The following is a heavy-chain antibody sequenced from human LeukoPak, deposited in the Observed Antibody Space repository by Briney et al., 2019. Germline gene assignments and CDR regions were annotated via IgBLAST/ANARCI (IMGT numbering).Heavy chain of an antibody. J-gene: IGHJ4*02. CDR3: ARLRIAARTPFDY. D-gene: IGHD6-6*01. Sequence: PSETLSLTCTVSGDSISGFHWSWIRQPPGKGLEWIGYIYYSGSTNYNPSLKSRVTISVDTSKNQFSLKLSSVTAADTAVYYCARLRIAARTPFDYWGQGTLVTVSS. CDR2: IYYSGST. CDR1: GDSISGFH. V-gene: IGHV4-59*12.